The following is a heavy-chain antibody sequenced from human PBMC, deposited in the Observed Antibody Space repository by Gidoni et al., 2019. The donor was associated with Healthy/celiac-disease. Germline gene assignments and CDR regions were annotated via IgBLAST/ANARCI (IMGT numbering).Heavy chain of an antibody. CDR1: GSTFSCYA. D-gene: IGHD1-26*01. CDR3: ARDRVGSGRYQLGKALGY. V-gene: IGHV3-30-3*01. J-gene: IGHJ4*02. Sequence: VQLVESGGGVDPPGRSLRLSCAASGSTFSCYAMHWVRQAPGKVLEWVAVRSYDRSNKYYADAVKGLFTISRDYSKNTQYLQMNSLRAEDTAVYYGARDRVGSGRYQLGKALGYWGQGTLVTVSS. CDR2: RSYDRSNK.